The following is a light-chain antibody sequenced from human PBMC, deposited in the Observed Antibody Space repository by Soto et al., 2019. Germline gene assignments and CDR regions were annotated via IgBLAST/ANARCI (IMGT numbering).Light chain of an antibody. CDR2: RAS. CDR3: QQGYSTPPTT. Sequence: DIQMTHSPSTLSASVLYIVTLTFRSSQSIGNLLAWYHQKPGKAPNLLIYRASLLESGVPSRFSGSGSGTDFTLTISSLQPEDFATYYCQQGYSTPPTTFGQGTRLEIK. J-gene: IGKJ5*01. CDR1: QSIGNL. V-gene: IGKV1-5*03.